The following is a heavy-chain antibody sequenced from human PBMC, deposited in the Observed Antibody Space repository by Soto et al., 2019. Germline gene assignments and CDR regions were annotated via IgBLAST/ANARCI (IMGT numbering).Heavy chain of an antibody. V-gene: IGHV3-30*19. D-gene: IGHD3-16*01. CDR3: ARWGTTGGLDV. J-gene: IGHJ1*01. CDR2: TSYDGSDK. Sequence: QVKLVESGGGVVQPGTSLRVSCVGSGFTFRSYVIHWVRQAPGKGLEWVALTSYDGSDKYYGDSVRGRFTISRDNSRNTVDLQMDSLRLDDTALYYCARWGTTGGLDVWGQGILVSVSS. CDR1: GFTFRSYV.